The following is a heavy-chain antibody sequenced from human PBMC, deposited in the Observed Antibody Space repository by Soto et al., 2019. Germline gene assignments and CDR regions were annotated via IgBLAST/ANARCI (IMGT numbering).Heavy chain of an antibody. D-gene: IGHD2-15*01. CDR2: INHSGST. CDR3: ARGDTVVVAATIFDY. Sequence: QVQLQQWGAGLLKPSETLSLTCAVYGGSFSGYYWSWIRQPPGKGLEWIGEINHSGSTNYNPSLKSRVTISVDTSKNQFSLKLSSVTAADTAVYYCARGDTVVVAATIFDYWGQGTLVTVSS. V-gene: IGHV4-34*01. J-gene: IGHJ4*02. CDR1: GGSFSGYY.